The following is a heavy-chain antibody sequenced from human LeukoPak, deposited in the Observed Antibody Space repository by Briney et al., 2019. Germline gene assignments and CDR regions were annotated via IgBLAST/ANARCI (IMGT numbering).Heavy chain of an antibody. CDR1: GFTFSSYE. J-gene: IGHJ4*02. V-gene: IGHV3-48*03. Sequence: GGSLRLSCAASGFTFSSYEMKWVRQARGKGLEWVSYISSSGSNRYYADSVKGRFTISRDNGKNSLYLQMNSLRAEDTAVYYCTRVLTGDVTAGGYWGQGPLLSVSS. CDR3: TRVLTGDVTAGGY. CDR2: ISSSGSNR. D-gene: IGHD6-13*01.